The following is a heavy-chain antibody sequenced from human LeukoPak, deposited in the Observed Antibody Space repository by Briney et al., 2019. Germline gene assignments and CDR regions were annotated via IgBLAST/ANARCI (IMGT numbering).Heavy chain of an antibody. CDR1: GGSISSGGYS. D-gene: IGHD2-21*02. CDR3: AVHGYCGGDCYSDY. Sequence: PSETLSLTCAVSGGSISSGGYSWSWIRQPPGKGLEWIGYIYHSGSTYYNPSLKSRVTISVDRSKNQFSLKLSSVTAADTAVYYCAVHGYCGGDCYSDYWGQGTLVTVSS. J-gene: IGHJ4*02. V-gene: IGHV4-30-2*02. CDR2: IYHSGST.